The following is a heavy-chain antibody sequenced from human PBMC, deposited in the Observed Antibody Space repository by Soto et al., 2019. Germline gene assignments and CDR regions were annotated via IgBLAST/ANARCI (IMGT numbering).Heavy chain of an antibody. CDR1: GGTFSSYA. CDR2: IIPIFGTA. D-gene: IGHD3-16*01. Sequence: SVKVSCKASGGTFSSYAISWVRQAPGQGLEWMGGIIPIFGTANYAQKLQGRVTMTTDTSTSTAYMELRSLRSDDTAVYYCARNYEENDAFDIWGQGTMVTVSS. CDR3: ARNYEENDAFDI. J-gene: IGHJ3*02. V-gene: IGHV1-69*05.